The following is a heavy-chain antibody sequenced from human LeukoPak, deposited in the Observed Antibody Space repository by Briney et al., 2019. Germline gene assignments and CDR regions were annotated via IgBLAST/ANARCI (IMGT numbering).Heavy chain of an antibody. CDR2: IGGRGGSS. Sequence: QPGGSLRLSCAASGFTFSSHAMAWVRQAPGKGLEWVSAIGGRGGSSYYADSVKGRFTISRDNSKNTVYLQMNSLRAKDTAVYYCARDPGVVAFHYFDLWGQGTLVTVSS. D-gene: IGHD3-3*01. J-gene: IGHJ4*02. CDR1: GFTFSSHA. V-gene: IGHV3-23*01. CDR3: ARDPGVVAFHYFDL.